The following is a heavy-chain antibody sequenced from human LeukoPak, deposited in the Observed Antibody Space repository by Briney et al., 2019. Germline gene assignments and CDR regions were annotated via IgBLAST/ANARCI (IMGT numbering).Heavy chain of an antibody. Sequence: ASVKVSCKVSGYTLTELSMHWVRQAPGKGLEWMGDFDPEEGETIYAQKFQGRVTMTEDTSTDTAYMELSSLRSEDTAVYYCATVLGGNLILDYWGQGTLVTVSS. CDR1: GYTLTELS. CDR2: FDPEEGET. CDR3: ATVLGGNLILDY. J-gene: IGHJ4*02. V-gene: IGHV1-24*01. D-gene: IGHD4-23*01.